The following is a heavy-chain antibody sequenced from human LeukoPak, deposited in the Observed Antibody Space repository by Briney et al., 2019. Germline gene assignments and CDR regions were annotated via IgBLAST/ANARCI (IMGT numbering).Heavy chain of an antibody. CDR2: ISSSSSYI. D-gene: IGHD3-9*01. V-gene: IGHV3-21*01. Sequence: PGGSLRLSCAASGFTFSSYSMNWVRQAPGKGLEWVSSISSSSSYIYYADSVTGRFTISRDNAKNSLYLQMNSLRAEDTAVYYCAREGRLRYSPPDYWGQGTLVTVSS. CDR3: AREGRLRYSPPDY. CDR1: GFTFSSYS. J-gene: IGHJ4*02.